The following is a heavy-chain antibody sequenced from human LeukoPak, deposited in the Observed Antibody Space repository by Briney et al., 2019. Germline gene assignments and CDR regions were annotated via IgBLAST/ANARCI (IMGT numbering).Heavy chain of an antibody. J-gene: IGHJ3*02. V-gene: IGHV3-30*18. D-gene: IGHD4-17*01. CDR3: AKEEDYGDYPGWAFDI. CDR1: GFTFSSYG. Sequence: GGSLRLSCAVSGFTFSSYGMHWVRQAPGKGLEWVAVISYDGSNKYYADSVKGRFTISRDNSKNTLYLQMNSLRAEDTAVYYCAKEEDYGDYPGWAFDIWGQGTMVTVSS. CDR2: ISYDGSNK.